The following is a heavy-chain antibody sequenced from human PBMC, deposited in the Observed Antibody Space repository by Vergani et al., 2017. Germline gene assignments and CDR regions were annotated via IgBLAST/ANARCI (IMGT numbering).Heavy chain of an antibody. CDR1: GYTFSNYY. Sequence: QVQVVQSGAEVKKSGASVKVSCKTSGYTFSNYYMHWVRQAPGQGLEWMGIINPSGGHTNYAQKFQGRVTMTRDTSTSTVYMELSSLRSEDTAIYYCARVPVYCSGGSCYPGYFQHWGQGTLVTVSS. D-gene: IGHD2-15*01. CDR3: ARVPVYCSGGSCYPGYFQH. V-gene: IGHV1-46*01. J-gene: IGHJ1*01. CDR2: INPSGGHT.